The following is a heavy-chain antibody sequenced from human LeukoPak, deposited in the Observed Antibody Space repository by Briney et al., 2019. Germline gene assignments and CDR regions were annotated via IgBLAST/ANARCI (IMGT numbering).Heavy chain of an antibody. Sequence: SESLSLTCTVSSGSISSYYWSWIRQPAGKGLEWIGRIYTSGSTNYNPSLKSRVTMSVDTSKNQFSLKLSSVTAADTAVYYCARVAAAGTTYYFDYWGQGTLVTVSS. V-gene: IGHV4-4*07. D-gene: IGHD6-13*01. CDR1: SGSISSYY. J-gene: IGHJ4*02. CDR3: ARVAAAGTTYYFDY. CDR2: IYTSGST.